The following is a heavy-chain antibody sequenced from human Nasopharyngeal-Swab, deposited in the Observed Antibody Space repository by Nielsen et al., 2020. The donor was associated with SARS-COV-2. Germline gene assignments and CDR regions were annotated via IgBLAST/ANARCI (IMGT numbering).Heavy chain of an antibody. J-gene: IGHJ5*02. Sequence: ASVKVPCKASGYSFTGYYMHWVRQAPGQGLEWMGWINPNSGGTNYAQKFQGWVTMTRDTSISTAYMELSRLGCDDTAVYYCARGVNWGSLDWFDPWGQGTLVTVSS. CDR2: INPNSGGT. CDR1: GYSFTGYY. V-gene: IGHV1-2*04. CDR3: ARGVNWGSLDWFDP. D-gene: IGHD7-27*01.